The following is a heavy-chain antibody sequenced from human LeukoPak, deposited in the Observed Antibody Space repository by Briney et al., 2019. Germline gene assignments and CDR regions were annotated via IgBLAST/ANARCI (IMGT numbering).Heavy chain of an antibody. J-gene: IGHJ4*02. CDR2: ISAYDGNT. CDR3: ARSPQQLVPFDY. D-gene: IGHD6-13*01. Sequence: ASVKVSCKASGYTFTSYGISWVRQAPGQGLEWMGWISAYDGNTNYAQKLQGRVTMTTDTSTSTAYMELGSLRSDDTAVYYCARSPQQLVPFDYWGQGTLVTVSS. CDR1: GYTFTSYG. V-gene: IGHV1-18*04.